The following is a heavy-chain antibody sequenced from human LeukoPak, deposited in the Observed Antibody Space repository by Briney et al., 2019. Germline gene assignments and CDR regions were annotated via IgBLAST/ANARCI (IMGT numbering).Heavy chain of an antibody. J-gene: IGHJ4*02. D-gene: IGHD5-24*01. CDR3: AKGGGASITYFDS. CDR2: ISSSGSTI. CDR1: GFTFSSYG. Sequence: PGGSLRLSCAASGFTFSSYGMSWVRQAPGKGLEWVSYISSSGSTIYYADSVKGRFTISRDNAKNSLYLQMNSLRAEDTAVYYCAKGGGASITYFDSWGQGALVTVSS. V-gene: IGHV3-48*04.